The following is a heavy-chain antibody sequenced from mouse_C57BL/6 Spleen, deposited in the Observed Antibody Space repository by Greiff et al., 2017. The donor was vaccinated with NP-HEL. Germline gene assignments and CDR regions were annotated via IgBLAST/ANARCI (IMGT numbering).Heavy chain of an antibody. CDR3: ARELTYAMDY. J-gene: IGHJ4*01. CDR2: IYPGDGDT. CDR1: GYAFSSSW. Sequence: QVQLLQSGPELVKPGASVKISCTASGYAFSSSWMNWVQQRPGKGLEWIGRIYPGDGDTNYNGKLKGKATLTADKSSSTAYMQLSSLTSEDSAVYFCARELTYAMDYWGQGTSVTVSS. V-gene: IGHV1-82*01.